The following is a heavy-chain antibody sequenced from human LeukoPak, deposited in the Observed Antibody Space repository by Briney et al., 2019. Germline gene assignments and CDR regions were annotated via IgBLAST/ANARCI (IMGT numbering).Heavy chain of an antibody. CDR2: IYYSGST. J-gene: IGHJ5*02. CDR3: AHTAPSYGDYLFSFP. Sequence: RPSETLSLTCTVSGDSISTSNNYWGWVRQPPGKGLEWIGSIYYSGSTYYNPSLKSRVTISVDTSKNQFSLKLSSVTAADTAVYYCAHTAPSYGDYLFSFPWGQGTLVTVSS. CDR1: GDSISTSNNY. V-gene: IGHV4-39*07. D-gene: IGHD4-17*01.